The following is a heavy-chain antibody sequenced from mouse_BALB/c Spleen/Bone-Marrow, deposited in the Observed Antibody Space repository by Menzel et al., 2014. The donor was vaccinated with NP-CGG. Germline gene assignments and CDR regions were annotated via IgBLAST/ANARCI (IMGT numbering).Heavy chain of an antibody. Sequence: VQLQQSGPEMVKPGASVKISCKASGYSFIGYFRNWVMQSHGKSLEWIGRINPYNSDSVYNQKFRGKATLTVDKSSSTAHMELRSLSSEDSAVYYCSRGGDYWGKAPLSQSPQ. CDR3: SRGGDY. CDR2: INPYNSDS. J-gene: IGHJ2*01. V-gene: IGHV1-20*02. CDR1: GYSFIGYF.